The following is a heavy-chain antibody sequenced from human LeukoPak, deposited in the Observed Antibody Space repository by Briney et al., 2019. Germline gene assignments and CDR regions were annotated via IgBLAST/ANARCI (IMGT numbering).Heavy chain of an antibody. V-gene: IGHV3-64D*06. J-gene: IGHJ4*02. Sequence: GGSLRLSCSASGFTFSTYPMHWVRQAPGGGLEYVSSISSDGDSTYYADSVKGRFTISRDNSKDTLYLQTSSLRPEDSAVYYCVKRTTDHYYYDYWGRGTLVTVSS. D-gene: IGHD1-1*01. CDR2: ISSDGDST. CDR1: GFTFSTYP. CDR3: VKRTTDHYYYDY.